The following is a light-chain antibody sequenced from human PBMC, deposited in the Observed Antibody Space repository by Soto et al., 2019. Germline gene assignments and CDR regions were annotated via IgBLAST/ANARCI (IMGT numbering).Light chain of an antibody. J-gene: IGLJ1*01. Sequence: QSALTQPASVSGSPGQSITISCTGTSSDFGNYNLVSWYQQHPGKVPKLILFEVNKRPSGVSGRFSGSKSGNTASLSISGLQAEDEADYYCCSYISSSTPYVFGTGTKVTVL. CDR2: EVN. CDR3: CSYISSSTPYV. V-gene: IGLV2-14*02. CDR1: SSDFGNYNL.